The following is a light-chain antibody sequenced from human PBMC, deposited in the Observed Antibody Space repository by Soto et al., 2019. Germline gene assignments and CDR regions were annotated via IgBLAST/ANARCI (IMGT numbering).Light chain of an antibody. Sequence: IVLTQSPATLSLSPGERATLACRASETIRNLLAWYQQRPGQAPRLLIYESFSRAPGIPTRCSGGGAGTDFTLTVSSLEPEDFGVYYCQQRHNWPITFGQGTRLEIK. J-gene: IGKJ5*01. V-gene: IGKV3-11*01. CDR2: ESF. CDR3: QQRHNWPIT. CDR1: ETIRNL.